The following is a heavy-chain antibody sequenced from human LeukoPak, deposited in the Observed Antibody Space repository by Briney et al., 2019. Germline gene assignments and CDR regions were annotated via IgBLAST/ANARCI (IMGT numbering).Heavy chain of an antibody. J-gene: IGHJ1*01. CDR3: ARSINDYGATGYFQH. CDR2: IYPGDSDT. Sequence: GESLKISCKGSGYSFITYWIGWVRQMPGKGLEWMGIIYPGDSDTRYSPSFQGQVTISADKSISTAYLQWSSLRASDTAMYYCARSINDYGATGYFQHWGQGTLVTVSS. V-gene: IGHV5-51*01. CDR1: GYSFITYW. D-gene: IGHD4-17*01.